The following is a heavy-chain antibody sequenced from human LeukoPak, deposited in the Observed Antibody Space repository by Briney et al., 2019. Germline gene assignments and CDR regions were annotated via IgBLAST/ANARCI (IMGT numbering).Heavy chain of an antibody. J-gene: IGHJ4*02. V-gene: IGHV4-39*01. D-gene: IGHD5-18*01. CDR3: ASYVDTAMALDY. Sequence: PSETLSLTCTVSGGSISSSSYYWGWLRQPPGKGLEWIGSIYYSGSTYYNPSLKSRVTISVDTSKNQFSLKLSSVTAADTAVYYCASYVDTAMALDYWGQGTLVTVSS. CDR2: IYYSGST. CDR1: GGSISSSSYY.